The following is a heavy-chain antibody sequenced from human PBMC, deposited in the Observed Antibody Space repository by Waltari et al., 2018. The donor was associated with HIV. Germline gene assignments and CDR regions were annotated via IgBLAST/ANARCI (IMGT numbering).Heavy chain of an antibody. D-gene: IGHD6-13*01. CDR3: TTDLLSSSGYYLDY. Sequence: EVQLVESGGGLVKPGGSLRLSCAASGFTFSNAWMSWVRQAPGKGMEWVGRNKSKTEGGKTEYAAPVKGRFTISREDAKNTLYLQMSSLKTEDTGVYYCTTDLLSSSGYYLDYWGQGTLVTVSS. V-gene: IGHV3-15*01. J-gene: IGHJ4*02. CDR1: GFTFSNAW. CDR2: NKSKTEGGKT.